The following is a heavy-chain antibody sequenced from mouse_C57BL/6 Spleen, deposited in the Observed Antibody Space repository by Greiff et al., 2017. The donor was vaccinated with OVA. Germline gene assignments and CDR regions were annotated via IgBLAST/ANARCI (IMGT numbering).Heavy chain of an antibody. V-gene: IGHV1-52*01. Sequence: QVQLQQSGPELVKPGASVKISCKASGYTFTSYWMHWVKQRPIQGLEWIGNIDPSDSETHYNQKFKDKATLTVDKSSSTAYMQLSSLTSEDSAVYYCAREDSNYPAYWGQGTLVTVSA. D-gene: IGHD2-5*01. CDR2: IDPSDSET. CDR1: GYTFTSYW. J-gene: IGHJ3*01. CDR3: AREDSNYPAY.